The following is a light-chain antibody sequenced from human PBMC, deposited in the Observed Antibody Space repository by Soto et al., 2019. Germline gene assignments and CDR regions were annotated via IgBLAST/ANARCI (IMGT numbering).Light chain of an antibody. Sequence: QSVLAQPPSVSGAPGQKVTISCTGSSSNIGAGYDLHWYQQLPGTAPKLLLYGNNNRPSGVPDRFSGSKSGTSASLAITGLQAEDEADYYCQSYDSSLSAYVFGTGTNVTAL. CDR3: QSYDSSLSAYV. CDR2: GNN. J-gene: IGLJ1*01. V-gene: IGLV1-40*01. CDR1: SSNIGAGYD.